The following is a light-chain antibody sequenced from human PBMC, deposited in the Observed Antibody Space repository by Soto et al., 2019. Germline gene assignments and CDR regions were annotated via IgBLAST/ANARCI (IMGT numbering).Light chain of an antibody. Sequence: VVTQPPSASGTPGQRVTISCSGSSSNIGSNTVNWYQQHPGTAPKLLIYSNNQRPSGVPDRFSGSKSGTSASLAISGLQSEDEADYYCAAWDDSLNGWVFGGGTKLTVL. CDR2: SNN. CDR1: SSNIGSNT. CDR3: AAWDDSLNGWV. J-gene: IGLJ3*02. V-gene: IGLV1-44*01.